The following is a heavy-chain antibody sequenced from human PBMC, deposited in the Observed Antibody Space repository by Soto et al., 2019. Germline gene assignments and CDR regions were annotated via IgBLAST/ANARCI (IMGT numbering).Heavy chain of an antibody. Sequence: PSETLSLTCAVYGGSFSGYYWSWIRQPPGKGLEWIGEINRSGSTNYNPSLKSRVTISVDTSKNQFSLKLSSVTAADTAVYYCARGRGGEAYDILTGYYYYFDYWGQGTLVTVSS. V-gene: IGHV4-34*01. CDR1: GGSFSGYY. J-gene: IGHJ4*02. CDR3: ARGRGGEAYDILTGYYYYFDY. D-gene: IGHD3-9*01. CDR2: INRSGST.